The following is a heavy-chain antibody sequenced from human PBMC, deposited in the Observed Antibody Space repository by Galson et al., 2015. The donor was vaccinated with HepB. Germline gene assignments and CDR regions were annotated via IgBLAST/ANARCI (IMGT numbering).Heavy chain of an antibody. Sequence: SLRLSCAASGFTSSDAWMSWVRQAPGKGLEWVARIKSRRFGGKVDYGTPVKGRFTISRDDSTHTLSLLMDSLKTEDTAVYYCTTTVRPEDFLEYWGQGSLVTVSS. CDR1: GFTSSDAW. CDR3: TTTVRPEDFLEY. CDR2: IKSRRFGGKV. D-gene: IGHD1-14*01. J-gene: IGHJ4*02. V-gene: IGHV3-15*01.